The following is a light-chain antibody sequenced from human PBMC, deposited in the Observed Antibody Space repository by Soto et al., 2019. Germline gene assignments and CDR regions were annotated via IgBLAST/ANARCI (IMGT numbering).Light chain of an antibody. Sequence: EIVLTQSPGNLSLSPGERATLSCRASQSVSSSYLAWYQQKPGRAPRLLIYRTSNRATGIPDRFSGSGSGTDFTLTISRLEPEDFAVYWCQQYDSSPRTFGQGTKVDIK. J-gene: IGKJ1*01. V-gene: IGKV3-20*01. CDR1: QSVSSSY. CDR3: QQYDSSPRT. CDR2: RTS.